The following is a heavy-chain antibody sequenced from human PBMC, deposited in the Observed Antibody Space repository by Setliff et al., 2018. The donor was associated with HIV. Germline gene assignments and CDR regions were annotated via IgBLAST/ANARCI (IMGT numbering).Heavy chain of an antibody. J-gene: IGHJ4*02. V-gene: IGHV1-46*01. CDR3: ARLRPTAFFDY. D-gene: IGHD3-3*01. CDR2: INPHGGST. CDR1: GYTFSSYS. Sequence: ASVNVSCKASGYTFSSYSLHWVRQAPGQGLEWMGVINPHGGSTNYAQKFQGRVTMTRDTSTSTVYMELSSLRSDDTAVYYCARLRPTAFFDYWGQGTLVTVSS.